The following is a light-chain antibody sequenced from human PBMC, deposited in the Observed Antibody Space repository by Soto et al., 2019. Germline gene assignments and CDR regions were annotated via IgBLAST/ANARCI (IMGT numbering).Light chain of an antibody. CDR2: LNSDGSH. CDR3: QTWGTGIQV. J-gene: IGLJ2*01. Sequence: QLVLTQSPSASASLGASVKLTCTLSSGHSSYAIAWHQQQPEKGPRYLMKLNSDGSHYKGDGIPDRFSGSSSGAERYLTISCLQSEDEADYYCQTWGTGIQVFGGGTKLTVL. CDR1: SGHSSYA. V-gene: IGLV4-69*01.